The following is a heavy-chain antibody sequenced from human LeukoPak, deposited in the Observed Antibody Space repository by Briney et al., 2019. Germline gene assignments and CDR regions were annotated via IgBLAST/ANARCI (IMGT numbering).Heavy chain of an antibody. CDR1: GYTLTSYG. Sequence: ASVKVSCKASGYTLTSYGISWVRQAPGQGLEWMGWISAYNGNTNYAQKLQGRVTMTTDTSTSTAYMELRSLRSDDTAVYYCARAPFGWFGELSWFDPWGQGTLVTVSS. D-gene: IGHD3-10*01. J-gene: IGHJ5*02. V-gene: IGHV1-18*04. CDR3: ARAPFGWFGELSWFDP. CDR2: ISAYNGNT.